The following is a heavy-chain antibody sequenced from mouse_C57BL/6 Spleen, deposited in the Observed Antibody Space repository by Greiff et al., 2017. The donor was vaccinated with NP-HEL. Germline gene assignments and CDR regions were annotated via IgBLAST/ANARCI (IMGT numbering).Heavy chain of an antibody. CDR2: IDPSDSET. Sequence: VQLQQPGAELVRPGSSVKLSCKASGYTFTSYWMHWVKQRPIQGLEWIGNIDPSDSETHYNQKFKDKATLTKDKSSSTVYMQLSSLTSEDSAVYYCASQVLLYFDYWGQGTTLTVST. CDR1: GYTFTSYW. CDR3: ASQVLLYFDY. D-gene: IGHD1-1*01. V-gene: IGHV1-52*01. J-gene: IGHJ2*01.